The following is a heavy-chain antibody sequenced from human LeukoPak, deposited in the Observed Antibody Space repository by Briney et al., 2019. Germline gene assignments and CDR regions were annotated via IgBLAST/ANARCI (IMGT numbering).Heavy chain of an antibody. CDR1: GGSVSSSPYS. CDR2: ISYSGST. V-gene: IGHV4-39*01. J-gene: IGHJ4*02. CDR3: ARVAFGGYSYGYVDF. D-gene: IGHD5-18*01. Sequence: SETLSLTCTVSGGSVSSSPYSWGWIRQPPGKGLEWIGTISYSGSTYYNPSLKSRVTLSVDTSKNQFSLGLSSVTAADTAVYYCARVAFGGYSYGYVDFWGQGTLVTVSS.